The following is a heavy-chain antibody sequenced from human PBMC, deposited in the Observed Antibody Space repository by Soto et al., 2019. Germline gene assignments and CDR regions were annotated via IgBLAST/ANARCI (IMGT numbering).Heavy chain of an antibody. CDR1: GGSISSGDYY. Sequence: SETLSLTCTVSGGSISSGDYYWSWIRQPPGKGLEWIGYIYYSGSTYYNPSLKSRVTISVDTSKNQFSLKLSSVTAADTAVYYCATAGYDDSSGSPYEGFDYWGQGALVTVSS. J-gene: IGHJ4*02. D-gene: IGHD3-22*01. CDR3: ATAGYDDSSGSPYEGFDY. V-gene: IGHV4-30-4*01. CDR2: IYYSGST.